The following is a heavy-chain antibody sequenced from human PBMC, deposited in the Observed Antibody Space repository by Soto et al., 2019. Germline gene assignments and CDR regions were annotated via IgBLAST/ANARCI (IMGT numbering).Heavy chain of an antibody. CDR2: ISWNSGSI. D-gene: IGHD1-7*01. CDR3: AKDIYVKGLELGGDAFDI. Sequence: GGSLILSCAASGFTFDDYAMHWVRQAPGKGLEWVSGISWNSGSIGYADSVKGRFTISRDNAKNSLYLQMNSLRAEDTALYYCAKDIYVKGLELGGDAFDIWGQGTMVTVSS. CDR1: GFTFDDYA. V-gene: IGHV3-9*01. J-gene: IGHJ3*02.